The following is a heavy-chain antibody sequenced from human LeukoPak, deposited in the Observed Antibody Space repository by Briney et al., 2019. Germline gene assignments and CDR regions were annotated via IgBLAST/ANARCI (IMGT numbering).Heavy chain of an antibody. Sequence: PGRSLRLSCTASGFTIGDYAISWVRQAPGKGLEWVGFIRNKAYGGTTEYAASVKGRFTISRDDSKSIACLQMNSLKTEDTAVYYCAREFGGGVDYWGQGTLVTVSS. D-gene: IGHD3-3*01. CDR2: IRNKAYGGTT. CDR3: AREFGGGVDY. V-gene: IGHV3-49*04. J-gene: IGHJ4*02. CDR1: GFTIGDYA.